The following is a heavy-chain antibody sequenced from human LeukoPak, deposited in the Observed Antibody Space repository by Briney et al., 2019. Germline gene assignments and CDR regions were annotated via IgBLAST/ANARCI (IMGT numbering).Heavy chain of an antibody. Sequence: ASVKVSCKASGYTFTGYYMHWVRQAPGQGLEWMGWINPNSGGTNYAQKFQGRVTMTRDTSISTAYMELSRLRSDDTGVYYCARALYYGDFTYYYYGMDVWGQGTTVTVSS. CDR1: GYTFTGYY. CDR3: ARALYYGDFTYYYYGMDV. CDR2: INPNSGGT. J-gene: IGHJ6*02. D-gene: IGHD4-17*01. V-gene: IGHV1-2*02.